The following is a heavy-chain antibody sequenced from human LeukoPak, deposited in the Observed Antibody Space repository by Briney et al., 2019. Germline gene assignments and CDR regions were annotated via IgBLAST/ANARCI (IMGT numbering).Heavy chain of an antibody. Sequence: GGTLRLSCAASGFSFSSYWMSWVRQAPGKGLEWVANIKQDGSEKYYVASVKGRFTISRDNAKNSLYLQMNSLRAEDTAMYYCARAGQEWFGELGFDSWGQGTLVTVSS. CDR3: ARAGQEWFGELGFDS. D-gene: IGHD3-10*01. CDR1: GFSFSSYW. CDR2: IKQDGSEK. V-gene: IGHV3-7*01. J-gene: IGHJ4*02.